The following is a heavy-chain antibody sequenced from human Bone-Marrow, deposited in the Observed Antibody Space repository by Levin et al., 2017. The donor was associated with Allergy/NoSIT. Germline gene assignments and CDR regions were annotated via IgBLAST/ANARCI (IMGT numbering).Heavy chain of an antibody. D-gene: IGHD6-19*01. CDR2: TNSDDTSI. J-gene: IGHJ3*02. CDR3: ARRLAVAGTYDI. Sequence: WGSLRLSCAASGFTFSSYWMHWVRQTPGKGLVWVSRTNSDDTSISYADSVKGRFTISRDNAKNTLYLQMNSLRAEDTAVYYCARRLAVAGTYDIWGQGTLVTVSS. CDR1: GFTFSSYW. V-gene: IGHV3-74*01.